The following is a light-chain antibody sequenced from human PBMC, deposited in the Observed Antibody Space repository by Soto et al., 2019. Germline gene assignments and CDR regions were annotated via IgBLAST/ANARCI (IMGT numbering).Light chain of an antibody. CDR2: GAS. J-gene: IGKJ1*01. CDR3: QQYGSSPTGT. Sequence: ESVLTQSPGTLSLSPGERATLSCRASQSVSSNYLAWYQQKPGQAPRLLIYGASTRATGIPDRFSGSGSGTDFTLTISRREPDDYAVYYCQQYGSSPTGTFGQGTKVDIK. CDR1: QSVSSNY. V-gene: IGKV3-20*01.